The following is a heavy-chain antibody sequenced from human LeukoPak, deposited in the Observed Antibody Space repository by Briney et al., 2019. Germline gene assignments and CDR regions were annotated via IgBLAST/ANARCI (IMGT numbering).Heavy chain of an antibody. CDR3: ARDPLYCSSTSCYRKGNFGY. Sequence: PGGSLTLSCAASGFTFSSYSMNWVRQAPGKGLEWVSSISSSSSYIYYADSVKGRFTISRDNAKNSLYLQMNSLRAEDTAVYYCARDPLYCSSTSCYRKGNFGYWGQGTLVTVSS. D-gene: IGHD2-2*01. V-gene: IGHV3-21*01. CDR1: GFTFSSYS. CDR2: ISSSSSYI. J-gene: IGHJ4*02.